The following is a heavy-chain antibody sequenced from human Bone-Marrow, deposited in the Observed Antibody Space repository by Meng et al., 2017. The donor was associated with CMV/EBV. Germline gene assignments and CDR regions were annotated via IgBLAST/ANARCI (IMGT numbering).Heavy chain of an antibody. Sequence: SVKVSCKASGGTFSSYAISWVRPAPGQGLEWMGGIYAQKFQGRVTITADKSTSTAYMELSSLRSEDTAVYYCASSYGGLYDFWFHYGMDVWGQGTTVTGSS. J-gene: IGHJ6*02. CDR2: I. CDR1: GGTFSSYA. D-gene: IGHD3-3*01. CDR3: ASSYGGLYDFWFHYGMDV. V-gene: IGHV1-69*10.